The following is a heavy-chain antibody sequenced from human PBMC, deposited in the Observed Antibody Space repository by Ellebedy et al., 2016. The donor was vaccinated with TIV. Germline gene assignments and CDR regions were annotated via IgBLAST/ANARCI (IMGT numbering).Heavy chain of an antibody. J-gene: IGHJ4*02. CDR1: GYTFTNYD. Sequence: AASVKVSCKASGYTFTNYDIIWVRQATGQGLEWMGWMNPKSGNTDYAQKFQGRVTMTTDTSTRTAYMELRSLRTDDTAVYYCARSAVRINVVRGVMPDLDYWGQGTLVTVSS. CDR2: MNPKSGNT. V-gene: IGHV1-8*01. CDR3: ARSAVRINVVRGVMPDLDY. D-gene: IGHD3-10*01.